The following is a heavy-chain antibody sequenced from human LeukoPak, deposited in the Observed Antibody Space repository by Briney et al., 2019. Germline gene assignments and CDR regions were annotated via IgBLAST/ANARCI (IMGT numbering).Heavy chain of an antibody. CDR1: GYTFTGYY. V-gene: IGHV1-2*02. CDR2: INPNSGGT. J-gene: IGHJ4*02. D-gene: IGHD2-8*01. Sequence: ASVKVSCKASGYTFTGYYVHWVRQAPGQGLEWMGWINPNSGGTNYAQKFQGRITMTRDTSISTAYMELSRLRSDDTAVYYCARYVMGLDFWGQGTLVTVSS. CDR3: ARYVMGLDF.